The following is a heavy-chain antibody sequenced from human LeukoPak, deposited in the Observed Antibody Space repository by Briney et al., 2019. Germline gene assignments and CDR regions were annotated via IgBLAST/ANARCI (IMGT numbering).Heavy chain of an antibody. Sequence: PGGSLRLSCAASGFTFSSYDMHWVRQAPGKGLEWVSAIGTAGDTYYPGSVKGRFTISRENAKNSLYLQMNSLRAGDTAVYYCARFGNYYGMDVWGQGTTVTVSS. CDR3: ARFGNYYGMDV. J-gene: IGHJ6*02. V-gene: IGHV3-13*04. CDR1: GFTFSSYD. D-gene: IGHD3-10*01. CDR2: IGTAGDT.